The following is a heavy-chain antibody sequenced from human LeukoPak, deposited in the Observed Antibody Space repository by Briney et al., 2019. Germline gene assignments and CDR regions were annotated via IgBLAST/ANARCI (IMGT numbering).Heavy chain of an antibody. V-gene: IGHV3-23*01. J-gene: IGHJ4*02. D-gene: IGHD7-27*01. CDR1: GFAFSSYA. CDR3: AKKVPANWGSYFDY. Sequence: GGSLRLSCAASGFAFSSYAMSWVRQAPGKGLEWVSAISGSGDRTYSTDSVKGPFTISRDNSKNTLYLQMNSLRAEDTAVYYCAKKVPANWGSYFDYWGQGTLVTVSS. CDR2: ISGSGDRT.